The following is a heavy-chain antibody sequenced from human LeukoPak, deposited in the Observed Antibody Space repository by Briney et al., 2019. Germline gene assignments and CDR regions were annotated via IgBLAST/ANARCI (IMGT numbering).Heavy chain of an antibody. CDR2: INHSGST. V-gene: IGHV4-34*01. J-gene: IGHJ4*02. CDR1: GGSFSGYY. CDR3: ARSRSRYNWNESFDY. D-gene: IGHD1-20*01. Sequence: SETLSLTCAVYGGSFSGYYWSWIRQPPGKGLEWIGEINHSGSTNYNPSLKSRVTISVDTSKNQFSLKLSSATAADTAVYYCARSRSRYNWNESFDYWGQGTLVTVSS.